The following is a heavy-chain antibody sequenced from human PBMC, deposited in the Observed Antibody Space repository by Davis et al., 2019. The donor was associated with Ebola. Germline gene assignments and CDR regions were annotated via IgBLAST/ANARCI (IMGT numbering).Heavy chain of an antibody. CDR3: ARRLGVSKDTRHDH. CDR2: MNPNSGNT. CDR1: GYTFTSNE. J-gene: IGHJ4*02. Sequence: ASVTVSCKASGYTFTSNEINWVRQATGQGLEWMGWMNPNSGNTGYAQKFQGRVTVTRNTSISTAYMEVSSLRSEDTAVYYCARRLGVSKDTRHDHWGQGTLVTVSS. V-gene: IGHV1-8*01. D-gene: IGHD2-15*01.